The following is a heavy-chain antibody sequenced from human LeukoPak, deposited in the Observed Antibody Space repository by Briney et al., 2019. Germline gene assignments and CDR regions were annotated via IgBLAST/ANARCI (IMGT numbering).Heavy chain of an antibody. V-gene: IGHV3-23*01. Sequence: GGSLRLSCAASGFTFSSYAMSWVRQAPGKGLELVSAISGSRGTPYYADSVKGRFTISRDNSKDTLYLQMDSLRAEDAALYYCAREEHDYVWGSYRYYYYYVIDVWGQGTTVTVSS. CDR2: ISGSRGTP. D-gene: IGHD3-16*02. CDR3: AREEHDYVWGSYRYYYYYVIDV. J-gene: IGHJ6*02. CDR1: GFTFSSYA.